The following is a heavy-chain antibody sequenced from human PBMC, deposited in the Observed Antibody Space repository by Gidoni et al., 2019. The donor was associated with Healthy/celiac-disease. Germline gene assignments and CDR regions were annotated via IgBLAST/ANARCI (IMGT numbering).Heavy chain of an antibody. J-gene: IGHJ5*02. CDR2: FDPEDGET. CDR3: ATLRVIWGSYRVSVWFDP. CDR1: GYTLTELS. V-gene: IGHV1-24*01. Sequence: QVQLVQSGAEVKKPGASVKVSCKVSGYTLTELSMHWVRQAPGKGLEWMGGFDPEDGETIYAQKYQGRVTMTEDTSTDTAYMELSSLRSEDTAVYYCATLRVIWGSYRVSVWFDPWGQGTLVTVSS. D-gene: IGHD3-16*02.